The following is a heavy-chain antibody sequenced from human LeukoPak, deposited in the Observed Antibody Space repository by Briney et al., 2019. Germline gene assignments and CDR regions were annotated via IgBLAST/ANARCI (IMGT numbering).Heavy chain of an antibody. D-gene: IGHD1-14*01. V-gene: IGHV3-23*01. CDR1: GFSFSNSD. CDR3: AKSRLTPHP. CDR2: IGGSGSST. J-gene: IGHJ5*02. Sequence: GGSLRLSCAASGFSFSNSDMSWVRQAPGKGLEWVSAIGGSGSSTFYADSVKGRFTVSRDNSKNTLYLQMSSLRAEDTAVYYCAKSRLTPHPWGQGTLVTVSS.